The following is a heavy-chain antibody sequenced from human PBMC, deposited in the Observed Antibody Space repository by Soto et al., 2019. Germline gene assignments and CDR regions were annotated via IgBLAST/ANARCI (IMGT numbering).Heavy chain of an antibody. CDR2: ISYDGSNK. V-gene: IGHV3-30*03. J-gene: IGHJ4*02. D-gene: IGHD6-19*01. CDR3: SVAPPPNPLYY. Sequence: QVQLVESGGGVVQPGRSLRLSCAASGFTFSSYGMHWVRQAPGKGLEWVAVISYDGSNKYYADSVKGRFTISRDNSKNTLYLQMNSLRAEDTAVYYCSVAPPPNPLYYWGQGTLVTVSS. CDR1: GFTFSSYG.